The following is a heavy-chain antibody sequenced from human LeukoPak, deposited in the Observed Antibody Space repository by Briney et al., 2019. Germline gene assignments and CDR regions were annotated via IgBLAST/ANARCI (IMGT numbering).Heavy chain of an antibody. CDR3: ARGPPRDFGPSGFYYNY. J-gene: IGHJ4*02. CDR2: INQSGST. Sequence: SETLSLTCAIYSRSFSDYYWSCIRQPQGKGLEWIEEINQSGSTNYNPSLTSRVTMSVDTSKIQCSLKLSSVTAADTAVYYCARGPPRDFGPSGFYYNYWGQGTRVTVSS. CDR1: SRSFSDYY. D-gene: IGHD3-22*01. V-gene: IGHV4-34*01.